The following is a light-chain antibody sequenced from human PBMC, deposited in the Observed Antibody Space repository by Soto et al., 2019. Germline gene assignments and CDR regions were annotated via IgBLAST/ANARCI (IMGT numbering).Light chain of an antibody. CDR3: SSDAGSNIRDV. Sequence: QSALTQPPSASWSPGQSVTISCTGTSSDVGGYNYVSWYQQHPGKAPKLMIYEVSKRPSGVPDRFSGSKSGNTASLTVSGRQAEEEADYYCSSDAGSNIRDVFGTGTKLTVL. J-gene: IGLJ1*01. V-gene: IGLV2-8*01. CDR2: EVS. CDR1: SSDVGGYNY.